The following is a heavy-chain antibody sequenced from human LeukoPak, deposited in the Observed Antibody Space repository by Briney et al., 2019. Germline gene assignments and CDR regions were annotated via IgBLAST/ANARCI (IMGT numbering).Heavy chain of an antibody. CDR3: ARQGLVVVAATRYYYYGMDV. Sequence: GASVKVSCKASGYTFTSYGISWVRQAPGQGLEWMGWISAYNGNTNYALKLQGRVTMTTDTSTSTAYMELRSLRSDDTAVYYCARQGLVVVAATRYYYYGMDVWGQGTTVTVSS. CDR2: ISAYNGNT. CDR1: GYTFTSYG. J-gene: IGHJ6*02. D-gene: IGHD2-15*01. V-gene: IGHV1-18*01.